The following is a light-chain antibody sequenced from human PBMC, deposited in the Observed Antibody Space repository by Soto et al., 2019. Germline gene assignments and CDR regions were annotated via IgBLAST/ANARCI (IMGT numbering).Light chain of an antibody. CDR1: QSVSTN. CDR2: GAS. V-gene: IGKV3-15*01. J-gene: IGKJ1*01. CDR3: HQYNNWPQT. Sequence: ERVMTQSPATLSVAPGERATLSCRASQSVSTNLAWYQQTPGQAPRLLIYGASTRATGIPARFRASGSGTDFTLTISGLQSEDFAVYYCHQYNNWPQTFGQGTRVE.